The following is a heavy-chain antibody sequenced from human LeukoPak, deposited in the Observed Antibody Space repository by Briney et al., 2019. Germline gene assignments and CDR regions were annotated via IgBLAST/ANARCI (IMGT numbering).Heavy chain of an antibody. V-gene: IGHV1-8*01. D-gene: IGHD1-14*01. CDR3: ARGPRNDP. Sequence: ASVKVSCKTSGYPFTTYEINWVRQAAGQGLEWMGWVHPNTGNTAYAQRFQGRVTMTRDTSISTAYMELSNLTSNDTAVYFCARGPRNDPWGQGTLVTVSS. CDR2: VHPNTGNT. CDR1: GYPFTTYE. J-gene: IGHJ5*02.